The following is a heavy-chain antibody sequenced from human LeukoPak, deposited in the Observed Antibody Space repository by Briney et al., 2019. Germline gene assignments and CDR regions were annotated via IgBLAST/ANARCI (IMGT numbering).Heavy chain of an antibody. CDR3: ASGRMAARPRYYFDY. D-gene: IGHD6-6*01. V-gene: IGHV4-34*01. CDR2: INHSGST. CDR1: GGSFSGYY. Sequence: SETLSLTCAVYGGSFSGYYWSWIRQPPGKGLEWIGEINHSGSTNYNPSLKSRVTISVDTSKNQFSLKLSSVTAADTAVYYCASGRMAARPRYYFDYWGQGTLVTVSS. J-gene: IGHJ4*02.